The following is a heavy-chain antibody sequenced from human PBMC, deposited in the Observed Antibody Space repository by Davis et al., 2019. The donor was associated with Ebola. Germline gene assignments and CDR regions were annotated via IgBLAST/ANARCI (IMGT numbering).Heavy chain of an antibody. CDR2: IYYSGST. CDR3: ARGLRFLEWLLYEYYFDY. Sequence: LRLSCTVSGGSISSGGYYWSWIRQHPGKGLEWIGYIYYSGSTYYNPSLKSRVTISVDTSKNQFSLKLSSVTAADTAVYYCARGLRFLEWLLYEYYFDYWGQGTLVTVSS. D-gene: IGHD3-3*01. CDR1: GGSISSGGYY. V-gene: IGHV4-31*03. J-gene: IGHJ4*02.